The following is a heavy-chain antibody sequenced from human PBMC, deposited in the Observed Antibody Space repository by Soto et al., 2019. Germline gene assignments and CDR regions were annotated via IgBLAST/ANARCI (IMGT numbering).Heavy chain of an antibody. CDR3: IKDRRSTRRAMDV. Sequence: GSLRLSCSASGFTFSSCAMHWVRQAAGKGLEYVSGISSNGAATYYAESVKDRFIISRDNSRNTLFLQVNSLTGEDTAVYYCIKDRRSTRRAMDVWGQGTMVTVSS. CDR2: ISSNGAAT. CDR1: GFTFSSCA. V-gene: IGHV3-64D*06. D-gene: IGHD2-2*01. J-gene: IGHJ6*02.